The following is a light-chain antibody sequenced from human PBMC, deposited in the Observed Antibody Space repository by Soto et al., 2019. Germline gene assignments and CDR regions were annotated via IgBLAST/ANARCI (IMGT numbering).Light chain of an antibody. J-gene: IGLJ2*01. CDR1: KLGYKY. CDR2: QDT. V-gene: IGLV3-1*01. CDR3: QAWDGTTAV. Sequence: SYELTQPPSVSVSPGQTASIACSGDKLGYKYVCWFRQKPGQSPVLVIYQDTKRPSGIPERFSASNSGNTATLTISGTRAMDEADYFCQAWDGTTAVFGGGTKLTVL.